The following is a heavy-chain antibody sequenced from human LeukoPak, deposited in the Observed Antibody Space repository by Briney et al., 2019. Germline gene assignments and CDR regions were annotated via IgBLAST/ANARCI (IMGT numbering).Heavy chain of an antibody. CDR2: INSDGSST. D-gene: IGHD6-19*01. Sequence: GVLRLSCAASGFTFSSYAMSWVRQAPGKGLVWVSRINSDGSSTSYADSVKGRFTISRDNAKNTLYLRMNSLRAEDTAVYYCARDHSSGWNPYGMDVWGQGTTVTVSS. V-gene: IGHV3-74*01. CDR1: GFTFSSYA. CDR3: ARDHSSGWNPYGMDV. J-gene: IGHJ6*02.